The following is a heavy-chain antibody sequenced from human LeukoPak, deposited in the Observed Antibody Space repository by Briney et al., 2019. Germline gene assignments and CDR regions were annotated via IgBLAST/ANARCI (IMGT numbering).Heavy chain of an antibody. D-gene: IGHD6-19*01. Sequence: SVKVSCKASGGTFISYAISWVRQAPGQGLEWMGGIIPIFGTANYAQKFQGRVTITADESTSTAYMELSSLRSEDTAVYYCARDHIAVAGTFDPWGQGTLVTVSS. J-gene: IGHJ5*02. CDR2: IIPIFGTA. CDR1: GGTFISYA. CDR3: ARDHIAVAGTFDP. V-gene: IGHV1-69*13.